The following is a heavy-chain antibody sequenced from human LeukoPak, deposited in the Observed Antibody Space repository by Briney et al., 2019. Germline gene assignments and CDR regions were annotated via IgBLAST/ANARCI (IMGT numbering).Heavy chain of an antibody. D-gene: IGHD3-10*01. J-gene: IGHJ4*02. CDR3: ARVSIGPGEYFDY. Sequence: SETLSLTCAVYGGSFSGYYWSWIRQPPGKGLEWIGEINHSGSTNYNPSLKSRVTISVDTSKNQFSLKLSSVTAADTAVYYCARVSIGPGEYFDYWGRGTLVTVSS. V-gene: IGHV4-34*01. CDR1: GGSFSGYY. CDR2: INHSGST.